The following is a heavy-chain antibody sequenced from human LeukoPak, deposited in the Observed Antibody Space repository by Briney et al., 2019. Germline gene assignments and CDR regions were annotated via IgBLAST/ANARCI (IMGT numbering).Heavy chain of an antibody. V-gene: IGHV3-9*01. CDR3: AKERSSAIDY. J-gene: IGHJ4*02. CDR1: GFKFDDYA. Sequence: GGSLRLSCAASGFKFDDYAMDWVRQVPGKGLEWVSGISWNSGLIDYADSVKGRFSISRDNAKNSLYLQMNSLKAEDTALYYCAKERSSAIDYWGQGTLVTVSS. CDR2: ISWNSGLI. D-gene: IGHD2-15*01.